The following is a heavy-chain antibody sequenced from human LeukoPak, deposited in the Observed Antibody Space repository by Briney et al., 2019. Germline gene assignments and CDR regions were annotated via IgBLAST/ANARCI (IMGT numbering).Heavy chain of an antibody. J-gene: IGHJ5*02. CDR2: IYHSGST. Sequence: SETLSLTCAASGGSISSGGYSWSWIRQPPGKGLEWIGYIYHSGSTYYNPSLKSRVTISVDRSKNQFSLKLSSVTAADTAVYYCARWSSSWSNWFDPWGQGTLVTVSS. CDR1: GGSISSGGYS. D-gene: IGHD6-13*01. V-gene: IGHV4-30-2*01. CDR3: ARWSSSWSNWFDP.